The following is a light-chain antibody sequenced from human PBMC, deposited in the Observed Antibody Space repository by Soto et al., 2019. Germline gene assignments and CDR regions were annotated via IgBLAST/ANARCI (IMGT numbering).Light chain of an antibody. Sequence: EIVLTQSPGTLSLSPGERATLSCRASQSVSSSYLAWYQQKPGQAPRLLIYGASSRATGIPHRFSRSGSGTNFTLTISRMEHEDLSVFYCQQYGSSPVYTFGQGTKLEIK. J-gene: IGKJ2*01. CDR2: GAS. V-gene: IGKV3-20*01. CDR3: QQYGSSPVYT. CDR1: QSVSSSY.